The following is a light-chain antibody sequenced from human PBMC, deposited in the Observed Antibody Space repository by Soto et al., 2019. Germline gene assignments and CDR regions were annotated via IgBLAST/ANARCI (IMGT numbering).Light chain of an antibody. J-gene: IGKJ1*01. CDR1: ETINKY. CDR2: GVS. Sequence: IQMTQSPSSLSASIGDRVNITCRASETINKYLTWHQQKPGKAPKVLIFGVSTLQSGVPSRFSGSGSGTDFTLTISSLHPEDSATCFCQQSYTSPRTFGQGTKVEIQ. CDR3: QQSYTSPRT. V-gene: IGKV1-39*01.